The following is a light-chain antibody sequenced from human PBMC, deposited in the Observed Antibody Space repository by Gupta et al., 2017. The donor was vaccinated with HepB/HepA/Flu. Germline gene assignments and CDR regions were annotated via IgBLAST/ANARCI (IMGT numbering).Light chain of an antibody. CDR2: GNI. CDR1: TSNIGTGYD. V-gene: IGLV1-40*01. Sequence: SVLTQPPSVSGAPGQWVTISCTGSTSNIGTGYDVHWYQHLPGTAPKLLMYGNILRPSGVPARFSGSKSGTSASLAITGLQAEDEAYYYCQSFDSSLSAVVFGGGTKLTV. CDR3: QSFDSSLSAVV. J-gene: IGLJ2*01.